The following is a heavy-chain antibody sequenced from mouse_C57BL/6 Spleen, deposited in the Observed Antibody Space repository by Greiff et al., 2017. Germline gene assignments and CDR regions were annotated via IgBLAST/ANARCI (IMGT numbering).Heavy chain of an antibody. V-gene: IGHV1-82*01. CDR1: GYAFSSYW. D-gene: IGHD2-4*01. Sequence: VQLQQSGPELVKPGASVKISCKASGYAFSSYWMNWVKQRPGKGLEWIGRIYPGDGDTNYNGKFKGKATLTADKSSSTAYMQLSSLTSEDSAVYFCARSGDYGRFAYWGQGTLVTVSA. CDR2: IYPGDGDT. CDR3: ARSGDYGRFAY. J-gene: IGHJ3*01.